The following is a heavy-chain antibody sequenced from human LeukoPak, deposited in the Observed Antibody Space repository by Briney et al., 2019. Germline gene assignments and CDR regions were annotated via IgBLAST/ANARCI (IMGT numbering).Heavy chain of an antibody. J-gene: IGHJ4*02. CDR2: IYYSGST. CDR1: GGSISSGGYY. Sequence: SETLSLTCTVSGGSISSGGYYWSWIRQHPGTGLEWIGYIYYSGSTYYNPSLKSRVTISVDTSKNQFSLKLSSVTAADTAVYYCARGSTIFGVVIVDYWGQGTLVTVSS. D-gene: IGHD3-3*01. V-gene: IGHV4-31*03. CDR3: ARGSTIFGVVIVDY.